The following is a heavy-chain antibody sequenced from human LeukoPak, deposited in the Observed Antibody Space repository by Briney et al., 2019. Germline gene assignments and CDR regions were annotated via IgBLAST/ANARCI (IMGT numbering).Heavy chain of an antibody. CDR3: ARVGGLGQQQFLGY. Sequence: PGGSLRLSCAVSGFTFSTYAMSWVRQAPGKGLEWVSYISSSGSTIYYADSVKGRFTISRDNAKNSLYLQMNSLRAEDTAVYYCARVGGLGQQQFLGYWGQGTLVTVSS. CDR2: ISSSGSTI. J-gene: IGHJ4*02. V-gene: IGHV3-48*04. CDR1: GFTFSTYA. D-gene: IGHD6-13*01.